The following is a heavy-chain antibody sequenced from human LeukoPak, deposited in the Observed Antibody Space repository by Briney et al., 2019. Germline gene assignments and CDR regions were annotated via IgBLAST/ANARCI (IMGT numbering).Heavy chain of an antibody. V-gene: IGHV4-34*01. CDR2: INHSGST. J-gene: IGHJ4*02. CDR3: ARAFQLGSYSSSFDY. D-gene: IGHD6-13*01. CDR1: GGSFSGYY. Sequence: SETLSLTCAVHGGSFSGYYWSWIRQPPGKGLEWIGEINHSGSTNYNPSLKSRVTISVDTSKNQFSLKLSSVTAADTAVYYCARAFQLGSYSSSFDYWGQGTMVTVSS.